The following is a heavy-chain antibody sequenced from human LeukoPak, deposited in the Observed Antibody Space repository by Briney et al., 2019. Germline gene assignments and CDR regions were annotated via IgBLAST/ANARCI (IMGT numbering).Heavy chain of an antibody. V-gene: IGHV4-59*08. CDR2: IYYSGST. Sequence: SETLSLTCTVSGGSISSYYWSWIRQPPGKGLEWIGYIYYSGSTNYNPSLKSRVTISVDTSKNQFSLKLSSVTAADTAVYYCARHQGGSSWYYFDYWGQGTLVTVSS. CDR3: ARHQGGSSWYYFDY. CDR1: GGSISSYY. J-gene: IGHJ4*02. D-gene: IGHD6-13*01.